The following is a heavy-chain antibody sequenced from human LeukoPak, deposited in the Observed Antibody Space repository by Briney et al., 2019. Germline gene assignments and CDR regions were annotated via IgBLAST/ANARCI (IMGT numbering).Heavy chain of an antibody. CDR1: RFSFSSYG. V-gene: IGHV3-30*02. CDR2: LQYDRTNV. Sequence: GGSLRLSCAASRFSFSSYGMHWVRQAPGKGLEWVAYLQYDRTNVQYADSVRGRFTISRDNSKNILYLQMNSLRGEDTAVYYCAKDMEGVGDFWGQGTLVTVSS. D-gene: IGHD2-8*01. J-gene: IGHJ4*02. CDR3: AKDMEGVGDF.